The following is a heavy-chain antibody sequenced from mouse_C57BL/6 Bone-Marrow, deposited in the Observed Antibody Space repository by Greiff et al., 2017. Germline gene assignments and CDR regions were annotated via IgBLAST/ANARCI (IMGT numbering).Heavy chain of an antibody. Sequence: VQWVESGTELVKPGASVKLSCKASGYTFTSYWMHWVKQRPGQGLEWIGNINPSNGGTNYNEKFKSKATLTVDKSSSTAYMQLSSLTSEDSAVYYCARCSYYDGYGGFAYWGQGTLVTVSA. D-gene: IGHD2-3*01. J-gene: IGHJ3*01. CDR3: ARCSYYDGYGGFAY. CDR2: INPSNGGT. CDR1: GYTFTSYW. V-gene: IGHV1-53*01.